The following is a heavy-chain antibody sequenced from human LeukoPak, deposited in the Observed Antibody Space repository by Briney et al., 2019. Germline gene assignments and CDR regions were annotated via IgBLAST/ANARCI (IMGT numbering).Heavy chain of an antibody. Sequence: PSETLSLTCTVSGGSISSSSYYWSWIRQPPGKGLEWIGYIYYSGSTNYNPSLKSRVTMSLDTSKNQFSLKLSSVTAADTAVYYCARGGELLDDWGQGTLVTVSS. CDR2: IYYSGST. CDR3: ARGGELLDD. V-gene: IGHV4-61*01. CDR1: GGSISSSSYY. D-gene: IGHD1-7*01. J-gene: IGHJ4*02.